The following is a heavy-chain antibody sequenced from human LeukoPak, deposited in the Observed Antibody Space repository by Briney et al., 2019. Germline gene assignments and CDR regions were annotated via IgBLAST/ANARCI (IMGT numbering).Heavy chain of an antibody. J-gene: IGHJ5*02. CDR3: ARVAVAGTFDP. D-gene: IGHD6-19*01. Sequence: SETLSLTCTVSGGSISSYYWSWIRQPPGKGLEWVGYIYYSGSTNYNPSLKSRVTISVDTSKNQFSLKLSSVTAADTAVYYCARVAVAGTFDPWGQGTLVTVSS. CDR2: IYYSGST. V-gene: IGHV4-59*01. CDR1: GGSISSYY.